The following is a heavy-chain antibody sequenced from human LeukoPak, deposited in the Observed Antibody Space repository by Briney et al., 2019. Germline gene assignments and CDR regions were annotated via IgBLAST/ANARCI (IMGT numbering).Heavy chain of an antibody. V-gene: IGHV3-23*01. D-gene: IGHD2-21*02. J-gene: IGHJ3*02. CDR2: ISGSGGST. CDR3: ARLTRLNDAFDI. CDR1: GFTFSSYA. Sequence: GGSLRLSCAASGFTFSSYAMSWVRQAPGKGLEWVSAISGSGGSTYYADSVKGRFTISRDNSKNTLYLQMNSLRAEDTAVYYCARLTRLNDAFDIWGQGTMVTVSS.